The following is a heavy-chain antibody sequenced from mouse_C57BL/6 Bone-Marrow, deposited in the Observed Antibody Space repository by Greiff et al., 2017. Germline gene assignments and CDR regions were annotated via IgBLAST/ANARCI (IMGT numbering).Heavy chain of an antibody. D-gene: IGHD1-1*01. V-gene: IGHV15-2*01. CDR1: DSEVFPSAY. CDR2: ILPSIGRT. Sequence: VKLQESGSELRSPGYSVTLSCKDFDSEVFPSAYMSWVRQKPGHGFEWIGGILPSIGRTIYGEKFEDKATLDADTLSNTAYLELNSLTSEDSAIYYCARPSYGSSFYWYFDVWGTGTTVTVSS. CDR3: ARPSYGSSFYWYFDV. J-gene: IGHJ1*03.